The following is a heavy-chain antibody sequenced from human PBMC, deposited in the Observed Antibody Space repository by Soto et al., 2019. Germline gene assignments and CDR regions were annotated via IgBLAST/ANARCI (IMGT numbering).Heavy chain of an antibody. CDR3: AKDETIFGVGYYYGMDV. Sequence: GGSLRLSCAASGFTFDDYAMHWVRQAPGKGLEWVSGISWNSGSIGYADSVKGRFTISRDNAKNSLYLQMNSLRAEDTALYYCAKDETIFGVGYYYGMDVWGQGTTVTVSS. CDR2: ISWNSGSI. D-gene: IGHD3-3*01. V-gene: IGHV3-9*01. J-gene: IGHJ6*02. CDR1: GFTFDDYA.